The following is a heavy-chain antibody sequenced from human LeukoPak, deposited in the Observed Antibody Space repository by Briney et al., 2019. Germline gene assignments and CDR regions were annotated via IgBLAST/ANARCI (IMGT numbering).Heavy chain of an antibody. Sequence: SETLSLTCTVSSASISSYYWSWIRQPPGKELEWIGFIYYSGTTNYNPSLNSRVTISLDACNKQLSLTLSAVTAEDTAVYYCASLELIGEKRGAFHTWGQGTMVTVSS. CDR3: ASLELIGEKRGAFHT. CDR2: IYYSGTT. V-gene: IGHV4-59*13. CDR1: SASISSYY. D-gene: IGHD1-26*01. J-gene: IGHJ3*02.